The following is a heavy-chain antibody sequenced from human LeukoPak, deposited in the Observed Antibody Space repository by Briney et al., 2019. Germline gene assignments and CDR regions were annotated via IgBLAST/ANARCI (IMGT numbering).Heavy chain of an antibody. Sequence: ASVKVSCKASGYTFTGYYMHWVRQAPGQGLEWMGWINPNSGGTNYAQKFQGRVTMTRDTSISTAYMELSRLRSDDTAVYYCAREVHSYDAFDIWGQGTMVTVSS. V-gene: IGHV1-2*02. CDR3: AREVHSYDAFDI. CDR1: GYTFTGYY. CDR2: INPNSGGT. D-gene: IGHD5-18*01. J-gene: IGHJ3*02.